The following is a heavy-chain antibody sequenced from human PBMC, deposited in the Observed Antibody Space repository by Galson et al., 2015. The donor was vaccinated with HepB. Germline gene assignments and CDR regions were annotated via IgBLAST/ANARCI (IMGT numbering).Heavy chain of an antibody. J-gene: IGHJ5*02. Sequence: TLSLTCTVSDGSISSGNFYWSWIRQPPGKGLEWIGYISYSGSTYYNPSLKSRVTISIDTSKRQFSLNLSSVTAADTAVYYCARGGDCIGGSCYSFWFDPWGQGTLVTVSS. CDR1: DGSISSGNFY. CDR2: ISYSGST. CDR3: ARGGDCIGGSCYSFWFDP. D-gene: IGHD2-15*01. V-gene: IGHV4-30-4*01.